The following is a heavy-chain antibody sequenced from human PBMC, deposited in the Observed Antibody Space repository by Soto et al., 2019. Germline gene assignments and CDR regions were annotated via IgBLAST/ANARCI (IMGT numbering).Heavy chain of an antibody. CDR2: INVSDGST. D-gene: IGHD6-19*01. CDR1: GYPFTSYY. Sequence: GASVKVSCKASGYPFTSYYLHWVRQAPGQGPEWMGRINVSDGSTRYAQNFQGRVTMNRDTSTTTVYMELSPLRSDDTAVYYCAREAAVAGTAFDHWGQGTLVTVSS. V-gene: IGHV1-46*01. CDR3: AREAAVAGTAFDH. J-gene: IGHJ5*02.